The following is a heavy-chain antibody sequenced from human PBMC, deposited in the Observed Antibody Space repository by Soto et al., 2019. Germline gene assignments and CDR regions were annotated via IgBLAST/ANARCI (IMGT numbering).Heavy chain of an antibody. CDR3: AKDGHYGSGSYYYGMDV. D-gene: IGHD3-10*01. V-gene: IGHV3-30*18. Sequence: GGSLRLSCAASGFTFSSYVMHWVRQSPGKGLEWVAVISYDGSNKYYADSVKGRFTISRDNSKNTLYLQMNSLRAEDTAVYYCAKDGHYGSGSYYYGMDVWGQGTTVTVSS. CDR2: ISYDGSNK. CDR1: GFTFSSYV. J-gene: IGHJ6*02.